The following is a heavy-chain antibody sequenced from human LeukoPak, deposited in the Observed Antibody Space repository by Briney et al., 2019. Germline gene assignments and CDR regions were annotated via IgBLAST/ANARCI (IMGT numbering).Heavy chain of an antibody. V-gene: IGHV3-30*04. D-gene: IGHD3-10*01. CDR2: ISYDGSNK. CDR3: ARDAYYGSGELPTTVYYYYYMDV. J-gene: IGHJ6*03. CDR1: GFTFSSYA. Sequence: GSLRLSCAASGFTFSSYAMHWVRQAPGKGLEWVAVISYDGSNKYYADSVKGRFTISRDNSKNTLYLQMNSLRAEDTAVYYCARDAYYGSGELPTTVYYYYYMDVWGKGTTVTVSS.